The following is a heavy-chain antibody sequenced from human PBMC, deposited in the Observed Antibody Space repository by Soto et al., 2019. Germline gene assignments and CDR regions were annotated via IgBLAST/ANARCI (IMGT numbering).Heavy chain of an antibody. CDR1: GGAITSDF. D-gene: IGHD3-16*02. CDR3: ARDHGSYPNT. Sequence: QVQLQESGPGLVKPSETLSLTCNVSGGAITSDFWRWIRQPPGKGLEWIGYVYYSGAADYNPSLKPRVTISIATSKTQFSLRLASATAADTGVYYCARDHGSYPNTWGQGILVTVSS. J-gene: IGHJ1*01. CDR2: VYYSGAA. V-gene: IGHV4-59*01.